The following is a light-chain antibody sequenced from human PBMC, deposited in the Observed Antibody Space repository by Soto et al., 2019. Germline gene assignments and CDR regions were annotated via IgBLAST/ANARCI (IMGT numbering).Light chain of an antibody. CDR3: MLYMGSGTYV. CDR2: STN. V-gene: IGLV8-61*01. Sequence: QTVVTQEPSLSVSPGGTVTLTCGLSSGSVSTNYYPSWYQQTPGQAPRTLIYSTNTRSSGVTDRFSGSILGNKAALTITGAQADDDSDYYCMLYMGSGTYVFGIGTKLTVL. CDR1: SGSVSTNYY. J-gene: IGLJ1*01.